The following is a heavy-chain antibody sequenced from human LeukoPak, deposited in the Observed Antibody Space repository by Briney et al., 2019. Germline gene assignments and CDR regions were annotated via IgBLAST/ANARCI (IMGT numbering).Heavy chain of an antibody. CDR1: GFSLTTSGVG. Sequence: SGPTLVKPTQTLTLTCTFSGFSLTTSGVGVGWIRQPPGKALEWLALITWDDQKVYSPSLQSRLSITKDTSKNQVVLTMTNVDPVDTATYYCAHRRDSSGYQYRWWFAPWGQGTLVTVSS. J-gene: IGHJ5*02. CDR3: AHRRDSSGYQYRWWFAP. V-gene: IGHV2-5*02. D-gene: IGHD3-22*01. CDR2: ITWDDQK.